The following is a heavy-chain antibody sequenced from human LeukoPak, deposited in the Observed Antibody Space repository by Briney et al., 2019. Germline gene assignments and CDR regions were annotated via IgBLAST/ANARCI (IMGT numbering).Heavy chain of an antibody. CDR3: AKGLERESRLDS. CDR1: GFPFNIYT. V-gene: IGHV3-23*01. Sequence: GGSLRLSCAASGFPFNIYTMYWVRQAPGKGLEWVSGIRHSDGNTYYADSVRGRFTISSDRSKNTLFLQMNSLRAEDTALYYCAKGLERESRLDSWGQGTLVTVSS. CDR2: IRHSDGNT. D-gene: IGHD1-1*01. J-gene: IGHJ4*02.